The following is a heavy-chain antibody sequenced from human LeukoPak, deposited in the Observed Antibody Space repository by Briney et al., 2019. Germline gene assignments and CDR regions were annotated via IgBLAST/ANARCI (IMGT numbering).Heavy chain of an antibody. CDR2: IYHSGST. V-gene: IGHV4-30-2*01. J-gene: IGHJ3*02. CDR3: AREGGDYQAYAFDI. CDR1: GGSISSGGYY. Sequence: SETLSLTCTVSGGSISSGGYYWSWIRQPPGKGLEWIGYIYHSGSTYYNPSLKSRVTISVDRSKNQFSLKLSSVTAADTAVYYCAREGGDYQAYAFDIWGQGTMVTVSS. D-gene: IGHD3-16*01.